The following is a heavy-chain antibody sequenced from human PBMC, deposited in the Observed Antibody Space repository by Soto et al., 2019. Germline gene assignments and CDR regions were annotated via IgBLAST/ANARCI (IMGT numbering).Heavy chain of an antibody. CDR3: ARGLNYALRGNWFDP. Sequence: PGGSLRLSCAASGFTFSSYSMNWVRQAPGKGLEWVSSISSSSSYIYYADSVKGRFTISRDNAKNSLYLQMNSLRAEDTAVYYCARGLNYALRGNWFDPWGQGTLVTVSS. J-gene: IGHJ5*02. V-gene: IGHV3-21*01. CDR1: GFTFSSYS. CDR2: ISSSSSYI. D-gene: IGHD2-2*01.